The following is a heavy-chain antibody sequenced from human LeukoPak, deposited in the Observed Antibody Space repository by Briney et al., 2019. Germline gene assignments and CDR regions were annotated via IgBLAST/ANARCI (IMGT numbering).Heavy chain of an antibody. D-gene: IGHD1-26*01. J-gene: IGHJ4*02. Sequence: GGSLRLSCAASGFTFSSYAMSWVRQAPGKGLEWVSAISGSGGSTYYADSVKGRFTISRDNFKNTLYLQMNSLRAEDTAVYYCAKNSGSYYVSPIDYWGQGTLVTVSS. CDR3: AKNSGSYYVSPIDY. CDR2: ISGSGGST. CDR1: GFTFSSYA. V-gene: IGHV3-23*01.